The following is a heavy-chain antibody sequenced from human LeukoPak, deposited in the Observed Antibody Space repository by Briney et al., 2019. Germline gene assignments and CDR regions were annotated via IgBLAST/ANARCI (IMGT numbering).Heavy chain of an antibody. CDR3: ARDSAAAGNFDP. D-gene: IGHD6-13*01. J-gene: IGHJ5*02. Sequence: PSETLSLTCAVSGGSISSSNWWSWVRQPPGKGLEWIGEIYRSGSTNYNPSLKSRVTISVDKSKNQFSLKLSSVTAADTAVYYCARDSAAAGNFDPWGQGTLVTVSS. CDR2: IYRSGST. V-gene: IGHV4-4*02. CDR1: GGSISSSNW.